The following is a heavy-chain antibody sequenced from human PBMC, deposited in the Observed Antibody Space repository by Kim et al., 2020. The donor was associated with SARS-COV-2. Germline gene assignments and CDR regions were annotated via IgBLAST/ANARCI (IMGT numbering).Heavy chain of an antibody. CDR2: ISYDGSNK. Sequence: GVSLRLSCAASGFTFSSYGMHWVRQAPGKGLERVAIISYDGSNKYYADSVKGRFTISRDNSKNTLFLQMDNLRAEDTAVYYCAKEGGVTETAGSYFDFWG. CDR3: AKEGGVTETAGSYFDF. D-gene: IGHD3-16*01. CDR1: GFTFSSYG. J-gene: IGHJ4*01. V-gene: IGHV3-30*18.